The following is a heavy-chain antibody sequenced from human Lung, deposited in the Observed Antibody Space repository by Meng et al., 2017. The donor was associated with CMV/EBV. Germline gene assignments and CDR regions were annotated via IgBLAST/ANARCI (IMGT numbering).Heavy chain of an antibody. CDR2: ISYDGSNK. Sequence: CADSGFTCSSYAMHWVRQAPGKGLEWVAVISYDGSNKYYADSVKGRFTISRDNSKNTLYLQMNNLRAEDTAVYYCARGWGLYSWFDPWGQGTLVTVSS. J-gene: IGHJ5*02. CDR3: ARGWGLYSWFDP. V-gene: IGHV3-30-3*01. D-gene: IGHD3-16*01. CDR1: GFTCSSYA.